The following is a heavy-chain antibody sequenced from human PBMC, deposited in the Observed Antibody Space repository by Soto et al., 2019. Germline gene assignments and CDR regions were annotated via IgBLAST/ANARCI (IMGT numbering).Heavy chain of an antibody. CDR1: GGSLTNSSYY. CDR3: VSTQTPVPTQDYFHY. V-gene: IGHV4-39*01. Sequence: SETLSLTCTVSGGSLTNSSYYWGWIRQSPGKGLEWIGSVYYGGRSYSKSSVKSRVTISVDTSKNRFSLSLNSVTASDTAVYLCVSTQTPVPTQDYFHYWAPGALAPVSS. CDR2: VYYGGRS. D-gene: IGHD2-15*01. J-gene: IGHJ4*01.